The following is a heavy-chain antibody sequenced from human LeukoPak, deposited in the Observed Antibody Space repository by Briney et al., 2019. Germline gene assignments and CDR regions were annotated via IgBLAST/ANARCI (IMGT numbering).Heavy chain of an antibody. CDR3: ATLGMVRGNDY. CDR1: GGSFSGYY. D-gene: IGHD3-10*01. J-gene: IGHJ4*02. V-gene: IGHV4-34*01. Sequence: PSETLSLTCAVYGGSFSGYYGSWIRQPPGKGLEWIGEINHSGSTNYNPSLKSRVTISVDTSKNQFSLKLSSVTAADTAVYYCATLGMVRGNDYWGQGTLVTVSS. CDR2: INHSGST.